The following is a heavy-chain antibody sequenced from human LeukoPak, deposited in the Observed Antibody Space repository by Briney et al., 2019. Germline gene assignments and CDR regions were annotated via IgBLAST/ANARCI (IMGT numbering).Heavy chain of an antibody. J-gene: IGHJ4*02. CDR3: ARRGGYNYGYFDY. V-gene: IGHV5-51*01. D-gene: IGHD5-18*01. CDR1: EYSFTNYW. Sequence: GESLKISCKGSEYSFTNYWIGWVRQTPGKGLDWMGFIYPGDSDTTYSPSFQGQVTISADKSISTAYLQWSSLKASDTAMYYCARRGGYNYGYFDYWGQGTQVTVSS. CDR2: IYPGDSDT.